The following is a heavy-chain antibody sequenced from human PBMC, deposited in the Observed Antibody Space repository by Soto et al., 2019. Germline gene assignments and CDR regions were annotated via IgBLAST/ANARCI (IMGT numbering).Heavy chain of an antibody. CDR3: AILGTYYFDNSDNYFDF. J-gene: IGHJ4*02. Sequence: ASVKVSCKASGYTFTSYGISWVRQAPGQGNERIGWISAYNGNTNYAQKFQGRVTITRDTSASTAYMELRGLRSEDTAVYFCAILGTYYFDNSDNYFDFWGQGTLVTVS. CDR1: GYTFTSYG. V-gene: IGHV1-18*01. CDR2: ISAYNGNT. D-gene: IGHD3-22*01.